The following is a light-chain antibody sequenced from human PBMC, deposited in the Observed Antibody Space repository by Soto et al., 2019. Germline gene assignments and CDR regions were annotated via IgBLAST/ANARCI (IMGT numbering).Light chain of an antibody. Sequence: QSALTQPPSASGTPGQSVTIYCSGSTSNIGSNTVNWYQQFPGTAPKLLIYSDNQRPSGVPARFSGSTDGSSNSASLTISGLQIEDEADYYCQSYDTTTVVFGGGTKLTVL. CDR2: SDN. J-gene: IGLJ2*01. CDR3: QSYDTTTVV. CDR1: TSNIGSNT. V-gene: IGLV1-44*01.